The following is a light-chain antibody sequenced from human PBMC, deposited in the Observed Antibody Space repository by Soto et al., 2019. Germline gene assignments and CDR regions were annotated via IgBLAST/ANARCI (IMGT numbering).Light chain of an antibody. V-gene: IGKV3-15*01. CDR1: QSVDIN. CDR3: QRYSNWPPIT. CDR2: GAS. J-gene: IGKJ5*01. Sequence: EIVLTQSPGTLSVSPGDRVTLSCRASQSVDINLAWYQQRAGQAPRLLVYGASTKATDMPGRFSGSGSGTEFTLTISSLQSEDFAVYYCQRYSNWPPITFGQGTRLEI.